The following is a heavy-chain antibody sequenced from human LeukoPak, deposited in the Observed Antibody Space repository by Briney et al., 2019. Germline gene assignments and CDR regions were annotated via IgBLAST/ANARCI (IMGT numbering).Heavy chain of an antibody. CDR1: GYTFTGYY. CDR2: INPNSGGT. Sequence: GASVKVSCKASGYTFTGYYMHWVRQAPGQGLEWMGWINPNSGGTNYAQKFQGRVTMTRDMSISTAYMELSRLRSDDTAVYYCARIVSGWYVPNLYFDYWGQGTLVTVSS. J-gene: IGHJ4*02. D-gene: IGHD6-19*01. V-gene: IGHV1-2*02. CDR3: ARIVSGWYVPNLYFDY.